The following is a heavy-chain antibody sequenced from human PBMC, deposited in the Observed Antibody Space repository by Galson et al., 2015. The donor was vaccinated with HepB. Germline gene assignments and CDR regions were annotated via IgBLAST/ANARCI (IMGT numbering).Heavy chain of an antibody. V-gene: IGHV3-21*01. CDR2: ISSSSSYK. CDR3: ARDRGGYSYGPFDY. J-gene: IGHJ4*02. D-gene: IGHD5-18*01. CDR1: GFTFSSYS. Sequence: SLRLSCAASGFTFSSYSMNWVRQAPGKGLEWVSSISSSSSYKYYADSVKGRFTISRDNAKNSLYLQMNSLRAEDTAVYYCARDRGGYSYGPFDYWGQGTLVTVSS.